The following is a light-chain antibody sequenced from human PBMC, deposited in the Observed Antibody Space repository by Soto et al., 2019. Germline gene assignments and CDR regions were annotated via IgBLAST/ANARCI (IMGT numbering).Light chain of an antibody. CDR1: QGVSTS. CDR3: QNYYSAPRT. V-gene: IGKV1-27*01. Sequence: DIQMTQSPSSLSASIGDRVTIFCRASQGVSTSLAWYQQKPGQVPKLLVYAASTSHSGVPSRFRGSGSGRDFTLTITSLQPEDVATYYCQNYYSAPRTFGQGTKVDLK. CDR2: AAS. J-gene: IGKJ1*01.